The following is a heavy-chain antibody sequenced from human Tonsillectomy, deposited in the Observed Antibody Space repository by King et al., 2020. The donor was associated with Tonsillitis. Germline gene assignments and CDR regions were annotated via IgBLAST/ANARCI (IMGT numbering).Heavy chain of an antibody. Sequence: VQLVQSGAEVKKPGSSVKVSCKASGGTFNSYTISWVRQAPGQGLEWLGRIIPFLAITNHAQRFQGRLTITADKSTSIAYMELSSLRSEETAVYYCARDEYCGGDCYEEFFQHWGQGTLVTVSS. CDR1: GGTFNSYT. CDR2: IIPFLAIT. D-gene: IGHD2-21*02. CDR3: ARDEYCGGDCYEEFFQH. J-gene: IGHJ1*01. V-gene: IGHV1-69*09.